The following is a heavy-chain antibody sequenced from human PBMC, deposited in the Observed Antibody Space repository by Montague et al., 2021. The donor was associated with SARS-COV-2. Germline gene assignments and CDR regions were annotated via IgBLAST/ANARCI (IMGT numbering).Heavy chain of an antibody. Sequence: ESLSLIYIVSGGSISSSSYHWGWIRQPPGKGLEWIGTIYYSGSTYYNPSLKSRVTISVDTSKDQFSLKLSSVTAADTAVYYCARLRYYGGNSGFQGLVDYWGQGALVTVSS. CDR3: ARLRYYGGNSGFQGLVDY. CDR2: IYYSGST. D-gene: IGHD4-23*01. V-gene: IGHV4-39*01. CDR1: GGSISSSSYH. J-gene: IGHJ4*02.